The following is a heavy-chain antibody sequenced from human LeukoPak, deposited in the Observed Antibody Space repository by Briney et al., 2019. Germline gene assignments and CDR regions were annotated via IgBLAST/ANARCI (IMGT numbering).Heavy chain of an antibody. CDR2: ISAYNGNT. CDR1: GYTFTSYG. V-gene: IGHV1-18*01. D-gene: IGHD1-26*01. J-gene: IGHJ4*02. CDR3: ARDFSGSSPGVVDY. Sequence: ASVKVSCKASGYTFTSYGISWVRQAPGQGLEGMGWISAYNGNTNYAQKLQGRGTMTRDTSISTAYMELSTLRPDDTAVYYCARDFSGSSPGVVDYWGQGTLVTVSS.